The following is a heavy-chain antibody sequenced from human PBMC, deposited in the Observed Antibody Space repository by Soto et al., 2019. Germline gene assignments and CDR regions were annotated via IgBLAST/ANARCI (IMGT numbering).Heavy chain of an antibody. J-gene: IGHJ6*02. Sequence: QVQLVQSGAEVKKPGSSVKVSCKASGGTFSSYAISWVRQAPGQGLEWMGGIIPIFGTANYAQKFQGRVTITADESTSIAYMELSSLRSEDTAVYYCARAYLWERRLGSRRYYYYYGMDVWGQGTTVTVSS. D-gene: IGHD1-1*01. CDR1: GGTFSSYA. CDR2: IIPIFGTA. V-gene: IGHV1-69*01. CDR3: ARAYLWERRLGSRRYYYYYGMDV.